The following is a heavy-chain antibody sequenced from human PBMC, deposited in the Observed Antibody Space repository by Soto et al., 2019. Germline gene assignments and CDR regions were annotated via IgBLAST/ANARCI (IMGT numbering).Heavy chain of an antibody. V-gene: IGHV1-69*13. Sequence: SVKVSCKASGGTFSSYAISWVRQAPGQGLEWMGGIIPIFGTANYAQKFQGRVTITADESTSTAYMELSSLRSEETAVYYCARGRECIAAAGTCYYYGMDVWGQGTTVTVSS. D-gene: IGHD6-13*01. CDR2: IIPIFGTA. J-gene: IGHJ6*02. CDR1: GGTFSSYA. CDR3: ARGRECIAAAGTCYYYGMDV.